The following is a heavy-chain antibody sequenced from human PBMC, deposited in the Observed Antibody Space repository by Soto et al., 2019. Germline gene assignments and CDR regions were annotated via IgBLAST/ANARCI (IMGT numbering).Heavy chain of an antibody. J-gene: IGHJ4*02. Sequence: EVQLVESGGGLIQPGGSLRLSCAVSGFTVSNNYMSWVRQAPGKGLEGVSVIYSGGYTAYGDSVKGRFTISRDNSKNNLNLQKNGRRPAHPAVYFCATQPGGGGYWGQGTLVTVSS. CDR2: IYSGGYT. CDR1: GFTVSNNY. CDR3: ATQPGGGGY. V-gene: IGHV3-53*01. D-gene: IGHD3-10*01.